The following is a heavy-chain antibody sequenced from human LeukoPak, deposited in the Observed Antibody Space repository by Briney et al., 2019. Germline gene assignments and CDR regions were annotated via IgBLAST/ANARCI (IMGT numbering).Heavy chain of an antibody. CDR2: IYTSGST. V-gene: IGHV4-4*07. Sequence: SETLSLTCTVSGGSISSYYWSWIRQPAGKGLEWIGRIYTSGSTNYNPSLKSRVTMSVDTSKNQFSLKLSSVTAADTAVYYCARDANPYYYYYYMDVWGKGTTVTISS. J-gene: IGHJ6*03. CDR1: GGSISSYY. CDR3: ARDANPYYYYYYMDV.